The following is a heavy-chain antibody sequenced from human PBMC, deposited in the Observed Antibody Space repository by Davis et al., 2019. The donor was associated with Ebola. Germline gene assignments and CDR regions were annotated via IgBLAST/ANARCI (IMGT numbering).Heavy chain of an antibody. Sequence: ASVKVSCKTSGYTFTNYAIHWVRQAPGQRLEWMGWINAGNGDTKYSQKFQGRVTITRDTPASTAYMELTSLRSEDTAVYYCARRVGARSGFDSWGQGSLVTVSS. J-gene: IGHJ4*02. V-gene: IGHV1-3*01. CDR1: GYTFTNYA. CDR3: ARRVGARSGFDS. CDR2: INAGNGDT. D-gene: IGHD1-26*01.